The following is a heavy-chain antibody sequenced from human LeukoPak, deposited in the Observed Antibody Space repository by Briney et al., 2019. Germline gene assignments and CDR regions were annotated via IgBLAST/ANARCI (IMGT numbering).Heavy chain of an antibody. D-gene: IGHD6-13*01. CDR3: ARDTGSSWYQTHFDY. CDR1: GFTFDNYA. CDR2: ISWNSGSI. V-gene: IGHV3-9*01. J-gene: IGHJ4*02. Sequence: SGGSLRLSCAASGFTFDNYAMHWVRQAPGKGLEWVSGISWNSGSIGYADSVKGRFTISRDNAKNSLYLQMNSLRAEDTAVYYCARDTGSSWYQTHFDYWGQGTLVTVSS.